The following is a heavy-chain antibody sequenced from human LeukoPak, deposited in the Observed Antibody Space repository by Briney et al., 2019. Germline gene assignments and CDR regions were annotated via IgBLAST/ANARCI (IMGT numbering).Heavy chain of an antibody. D-gene: IGHD3-3*01. V-gene: IGHV4-34*01. CDR1: GGSFSGYY. Sequence: SETLSLTCAVYGGSFSGYYWSWVRQPPGKGLEWIGEINHSGSTNYNPSLKSRVTISVDTSKNQFSLKPSSVTAADTAVYYCARGESTYDFWSGYYTDGYYYYYGMDVWGQGTTVTVSS. CDR2: INHSGST. J-gene: IGHJ6*02. CDR3: ARGESTYDFWSGYYTDGYYYYYGMDV.